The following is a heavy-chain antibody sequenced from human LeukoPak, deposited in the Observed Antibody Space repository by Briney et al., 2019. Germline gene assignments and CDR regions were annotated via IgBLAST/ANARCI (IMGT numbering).Heavy chain of an antibody. CDR2: INHSGST. CDR1: GYSMSSGYY. Sequence: SETLSLTCTVSGYSMSSGYYWSWIRQPPGKGLEWIGEINHSGSTNYNPSLKSRVTISVDTSKSQFSLKLSSVTAADTAVYYCARRPGAGYLKKYYFDYWGQGTLVTVSS. D-gene: IGHD3-9*01. V-gene: IGHV4-34*01. J-gene: IGHJ4*02. CDR3: ARRPGAGYLKKYYFDY.